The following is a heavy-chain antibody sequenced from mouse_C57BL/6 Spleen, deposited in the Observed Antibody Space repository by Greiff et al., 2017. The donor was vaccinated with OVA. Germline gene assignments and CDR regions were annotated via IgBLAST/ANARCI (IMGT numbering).Heavy chain of an antibody. D-gene: IGHD6-1*01. CDR2: ISSGSSTI. Sequence: EVQLVESGGGLVKPGGSLKLSCAASGFTFSDYGMHWVRQAPEKGLEWVAYISSGSSTIYYADTVQGRFTISRDNAKNTLFLQMTSLRSEDTAMYYCARRTSDYAMDYWGQGTSVTVSS. CDR1: GFTFSDYG. V-gene: IGHV5-17*01. J-gene: IGHJ4*01. CDR3: ARRTSDYAMDY.